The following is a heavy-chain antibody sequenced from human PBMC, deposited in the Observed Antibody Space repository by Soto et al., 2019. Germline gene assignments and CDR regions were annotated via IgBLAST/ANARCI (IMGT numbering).Heavy chain of an antibody. CDR3: ARDKRDYDYWSGYSVCDY. CDR2: ISSSGSTI. CDR1: GFTFSDYY. Sequence: QVQLVESGGGLVKPGGSLRLSCAASGFTFSDYYMSWIRQAPGKGLEWVSYISSSGSTIYYADSVKGRFTISRDNAKNSLHLQMNSLRAEDTAVYYCARDKRDYDYWSGYSVCDYWGQGTLVTVSS. D-gene: IGHD3-3*01. J-gene: IGHJ4*02. V-gene: IGHV3-11*01.